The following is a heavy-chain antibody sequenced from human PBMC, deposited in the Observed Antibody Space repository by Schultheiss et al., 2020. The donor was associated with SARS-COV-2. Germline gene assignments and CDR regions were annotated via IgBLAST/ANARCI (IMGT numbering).Heavy chain of an antibody. J-gene: IGHJ6*02. Sequence: GGSLRLSCAASGFTFSNAWMSWVRQAPGKGLEWVAVISYDGSNKYYADSVKGRFTISRDNSKNTLYLQMNSLRAEDTAVYYCARDYSSSLYYGMDVWGQGTTVTVSS. D-gene: IGHD6-13*01. CDR2: ISYDGSNK. V-gene: IGHV3-30-3*01. CDR1: GFTFSNAW. CDR3: ARDYSSSLYYGMDV.